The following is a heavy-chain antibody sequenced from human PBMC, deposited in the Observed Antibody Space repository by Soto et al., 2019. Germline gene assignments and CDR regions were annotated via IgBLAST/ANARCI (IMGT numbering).Heavy chain of an antibody. CDR1: GFTFSSYA. D-gene: IGHD6-19*01. V-gene: IGHV3-23*01. J-gene: IGHJ1*01. CDR3: VKRSGPVAGTLYFQQ. Sequence: QPGGSLRLSCAASGFTFSSYAMSWFRQAPGKGLEWVSAISGSGGSTYYADSVKGRFTISRDNSKNTLYLQMNSLRAEDTAVYYCVKRSGPVAGTLYFQQWGKGNLVTVAS. CDR2: ISGSGGST.